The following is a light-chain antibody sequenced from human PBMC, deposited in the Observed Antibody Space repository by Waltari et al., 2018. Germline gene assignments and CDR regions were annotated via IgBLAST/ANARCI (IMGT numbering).Light chain of an antibody. CDR3: QQYYSTPLT. Sequence: DIVMTQSPDSLALSLGERATISCKSSQSVLHASNNRNYLAWYKQRPGQSPKLLISWASTRQSGVPDRFSGSGSAADFTLTITSLQAEDVATYYCQQYYSTPLTFGGGTKVAIK. CDR2: WAS. CDR1: QSVLHASNNRNY. V-gene: IGKV4-1*01. J-gene: IGKJ4*01.